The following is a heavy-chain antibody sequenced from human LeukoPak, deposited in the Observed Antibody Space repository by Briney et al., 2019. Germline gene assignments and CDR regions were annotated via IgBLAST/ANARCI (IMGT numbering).Heavy chain of an antibody. J-gene: IGHJ4*02. CDR2: IYYSGST. Sequence: PSETLSLTCTVSGGSLSSYYWSWIRQPPGKGLEWIGYIYYSGSTNYNPSLKSRVTISVDTSKNQFSLKLSSVTAADTAVYYCARYSSGRIDYWGQGTLVTVSS. CDR3: ARYSSGRIDY. D-gene: IGHD3-22*01. CDR1: GGSLSSYY. V-gene: IGHV4-59*08.